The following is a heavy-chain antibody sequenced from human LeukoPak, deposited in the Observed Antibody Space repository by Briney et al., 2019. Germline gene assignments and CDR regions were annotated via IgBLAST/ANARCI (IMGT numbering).Heavy chain of an antibody. J-gene: IGHJ4*02. CDR2: VYHGGST. D-gene: IGHD5-12*01. CDR1: GASISSSAR. CDR3: ARRGYSGYEAYFDY. V-gene: IGHV4-4*02. Sequence: SGTLSLTCAVSGASISSSARWSWVRQFPGKGPEWIGEVYHGGSTNYNPSLKSRVTISLDNSNNHFSLRLSSVTAADTARYYCARRGYSGYEAYFDYWGQGTLVTVSS.